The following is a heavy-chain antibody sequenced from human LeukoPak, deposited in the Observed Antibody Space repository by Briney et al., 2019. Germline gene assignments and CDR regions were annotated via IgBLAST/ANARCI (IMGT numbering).Heavy chain of an antibody. CDR2: INPNSGGT. D-gene: IGHD4-23*01. J-gene: IGHJ4*02. V-gene: IGHV1-2*02. CDR3: ARDQQGGNSEFDY. CDR1: GYPFTAYY. Sequence: ASVKVSCKTSGYPFTAYYIHWVRQAPGQGLEWMGWINPNSGGTNYAQKFQGRVTMTRDKSISTAYMELTRLRSDDTAIYYCARDQQGGNSEFDYWGQGTLVTVSS.